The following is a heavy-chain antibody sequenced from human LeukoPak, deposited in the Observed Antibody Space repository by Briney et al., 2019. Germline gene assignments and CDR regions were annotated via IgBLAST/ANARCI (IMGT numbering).Heavy chain of an antibody. D-gene: IGHD6-13*01. CDR1: GYTFTSYY. V-gene: IGHV1-46*01. CDR2: INPSGGSK. J-gene: IGHJ1*01. CDR3: ARDPDPHRSGWYD. Sequence: ASVKVSCKAPGYTFTSYYMHWVRQAPGQGLEWMGIINPSGGSKSYAQKFQGRVTMTRDTATSTVYMELSSLRSDDTAVYYCARDPDPHRSGWYDWGQGPLVTVSS.